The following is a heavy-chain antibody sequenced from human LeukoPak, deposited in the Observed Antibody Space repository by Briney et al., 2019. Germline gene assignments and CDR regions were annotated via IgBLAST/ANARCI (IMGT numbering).Heavy chain of an antibody. CDR3: ARVCSSTSCYGAFDI. V-gene: IGHV1-69*05. D-gene: IGHD2-2*01. J-gene: IGHJ3*02. CDR1: GGTFSSYA. CDR2: IIPIFGTA. Sequence: SVKVSCKASGGTFSSYAISWVRQAPGQGLEWMGGIIPIFGTANHAQKFQGRVTITTDESTSTAYMELSSLRSEDTAVYYCARVCSSTSCYGAFDIWGQGTMVTVSS.